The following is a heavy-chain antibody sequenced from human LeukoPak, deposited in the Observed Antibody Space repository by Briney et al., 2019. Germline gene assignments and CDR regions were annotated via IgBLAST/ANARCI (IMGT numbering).Heavy chain of an antibody. CDR2: IDWDDDK. CDR3: ARTRAVAGTNYYYGMDV. V-gene: IGHV2-70*01. CDR1: GFSLSTSGMC. Sequence: SGPTLVNPTQTLTLTCTFSGFSLSTSGMCVSWIRQPPGKALEWLALIDWDDDKYYSTSLRTRLTISKDTSKNQVVLTMTNMDPVDTATYYCARTRAVAGTNYYYGMDVWGQGTTVTVSS. D-gene: IGHD6-19*01. J-gene: IGHJ6*02.